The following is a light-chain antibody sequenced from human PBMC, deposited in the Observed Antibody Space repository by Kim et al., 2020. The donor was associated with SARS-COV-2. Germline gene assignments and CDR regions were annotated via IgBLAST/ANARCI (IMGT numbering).Light chain of an antibody. CDR3: NSRDSSGNHVV. Sequence: AQGQKVRIKCQGNSLRNYYASWYQQKPGQAPVLVIYGKNNRPSGIPDRFSGSSSGNTASLTITGAQAEDEADYYCNSRDSSGNHVVFGGGTQLTVL. J-gene: IGLJ2*01. V-gene: IGLV3-19*01. CDR2: GKN. CDR1: SLRNYY.